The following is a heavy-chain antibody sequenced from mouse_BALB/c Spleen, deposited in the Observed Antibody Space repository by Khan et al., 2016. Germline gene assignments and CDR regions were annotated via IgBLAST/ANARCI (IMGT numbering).Heavy chain of an antibody. Sequence: EVKLLESGGGLVQPGGSLKLSCAASGFAFSRYWMSWVRQAPGKGLEWIGEINPDSSTTNYTPSLKDKFIISRDNAKNTLYLQMSKVRSEDTALYYCASTFWYFDVWGAGTTVTVSS. V-gene: IGHV4-1*02. J-gene: IGHJ1*01. CDR1: GFAFSRYW. CDR2: INPDSSTT. CDR3: ASTFWYFDV.